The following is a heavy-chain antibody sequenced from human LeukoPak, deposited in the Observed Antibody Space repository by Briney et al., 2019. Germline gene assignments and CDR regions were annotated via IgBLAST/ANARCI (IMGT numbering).Heavy chain of an antibody. Sequence: GGSLRLSCAASGSTFSSYGVSWVRQAPGKGLEWVSAISGSGGSTYYADSVKGRFTISRDNSKNTLYLQMNSLRAEDTAVYYCAKDLYYDSSGYYNWGQGTLVTVSS. V-gene: IGHV3-23*01. D-gene: IGHD3-22*01. J-gene: IGHJ4*02. CDR3: AKDLYYDSSGYYN. CDR1: GSTFSSYG. CDR2: ISGSGGST.